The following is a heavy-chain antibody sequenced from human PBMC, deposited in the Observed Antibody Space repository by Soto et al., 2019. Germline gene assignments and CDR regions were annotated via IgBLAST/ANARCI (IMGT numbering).Heavy chain of an antibody. CDR2: IYWDDDK. J-gene: IGHJ5*02. D-gene: IGHD3-16*01. CDR1: GFSLTTRGVG. V-gene: IGHV2-5*02. Sequence: QITLKESGPTLVKPTQTLTLTCTFSGFSLTTRGVGVGWIRQPPGKALECLALIYWDDDKRYSPSLQSRLSTPHDTSKNQVVLTMTNVDPVDTATYYCAHIPNYYQYDWFDPWGQGTLVSVSS. CDR3: AHIPNYYQYDWFDP.